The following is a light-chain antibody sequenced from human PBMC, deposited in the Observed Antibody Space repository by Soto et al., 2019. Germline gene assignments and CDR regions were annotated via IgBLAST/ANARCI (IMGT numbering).Light chain of an antibody. CDR3: QQSYNTPRT. V-gene: IGKV3-20*01. J-gene: IGKJ1*01. CDR1: QSVRSSH. Sequence: EIVLTQSPGTLSLSPGERATLSCRTSQSVRSSHLAWYQQKPGQAPRLLIYGASSRATGIPDRFSGSGSGTDFTLTISSLQPEDFATYFCQQSYNTPRTFGQGTKVDIK. CDR2: GAS.